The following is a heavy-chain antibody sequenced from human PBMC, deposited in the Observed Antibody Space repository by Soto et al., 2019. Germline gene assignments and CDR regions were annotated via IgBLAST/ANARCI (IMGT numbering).Heavy chain of an antibody. Sequence: SETLSLTCAVYGGSFSGYYWSWIRQPPGKGLEWIGEINHSGSTNYNPSLKSRVTISVDTSKNQFSLKLSSVTAADTAVYYCARGGYSGRLYYFDYWGLGTLVTVSS. V-gene: IGHV4-34*01. J-gene: IGHJ4*02. D-gene: IGHD2-15*01. CDR2: INHSGST. CDR1: GGSFSGYY. CDR3: ARGGYSGRLYYFDY.